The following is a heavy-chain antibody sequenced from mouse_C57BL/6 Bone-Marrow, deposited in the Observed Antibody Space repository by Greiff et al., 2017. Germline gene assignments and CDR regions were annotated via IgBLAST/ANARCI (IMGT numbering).Heavy chain of an antibody. CDR3: ARDDGYYYAMDY. V-gene: IGHV1-81*01. CDR1: GYTFTSYG. CDR2: IYPRSGNT. D-gene: IGHD2-3*01. J-gene: IGHJ4*01. Sequence: VNVVESGAELARPGASVKLSCKASGYTFTSYGISWVKQRTGQGLEWIGEIYPRSGNTYYNEKFKGKATLTADKSSSTAYMELRSLTSEDSAVYFCARDDGYYYAMDYWGQGTSVTVSS.